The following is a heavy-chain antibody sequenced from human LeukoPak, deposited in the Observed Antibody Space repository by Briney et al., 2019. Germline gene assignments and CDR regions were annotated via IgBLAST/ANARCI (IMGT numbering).Heavy chain of an antibody. V-gene: IGHV3-21*06. D-gene: IGHD7-27*01. CDR2: LSGSGRLI. CDR1: GLTVSGNY. J-gene: IGHJ3*01. CDR3: GRDLKTGLAFDA. Sequence: GGSLRLSCAASGLTVSGNYMSWVRQAPGKALEWVSSLSGSGRLIWYAGSVKGRFTISRDNAANSLFLQMNSLRVEDTAVYYCGRDLKTGLAFDAWGKGTVVAVFS.